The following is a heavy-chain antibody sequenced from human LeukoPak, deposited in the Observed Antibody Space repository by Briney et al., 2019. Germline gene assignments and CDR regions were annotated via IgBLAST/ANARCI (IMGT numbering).Heavy chain of an antibody. CDR2: IYSGGIT. CDR3: ARGFLEVAATFDP. V-gene: IGHV3-53*01. CDR1: GFTFSSYW. J-gene: IGHJ5*02. Sequence: GGSLRLSCAASGFTFSSYWMSWVRQAPGKGLEWVSIIYSGGITYYADAVKGRFTVSTDNSKNTLYLQMTSLRAEDTAVYYCARGFLEVAATFDPWGQGTLVTVSS. D-gene: IGHD3-3*01.